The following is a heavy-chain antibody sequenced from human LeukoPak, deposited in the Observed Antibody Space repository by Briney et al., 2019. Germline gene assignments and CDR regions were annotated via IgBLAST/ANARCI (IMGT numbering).Heavy chain of an antibody. CDR1: GGSISSGGYY. D-gene: IGHD6-13*01. V-gene: IGHV4-31*03. Sequence: SSETLSLTCTVSGGSISSGGYYWSWIRQHPGKGLEWIGYIYYSGSTYYNPSLKSRVTISVDTSKNQFSLKLSSVTAADTAVYYCARDAGSSSWYLKAFDIWGQGTMVTVSS. CDR2: IYYSGST. J-gene: IGHJ3*02. CDR3: ARDAGSSSWYLKAFDI.